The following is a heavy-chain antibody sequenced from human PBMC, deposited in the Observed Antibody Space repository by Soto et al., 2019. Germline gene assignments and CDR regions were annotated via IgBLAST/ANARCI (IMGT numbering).Heavy chain of an antibody. D-gene: IGHD1-26*01. CDR2: IYYSGST. CDR3: ARDGWDWFDP. J-gene: IGHJ5*02. V-gene: IGHV4-59*01. CDR1: GGSIISYY. Sequence: PSETLSLTCTVSGGSIISYYWSWSRQPPGKGLEWIGYIYYSGSTNYNPSLKSRVTISVDTSKNQFSLKLGSVTAADTAVYYCARDGWDWFDPWGQGTLVTVSS.